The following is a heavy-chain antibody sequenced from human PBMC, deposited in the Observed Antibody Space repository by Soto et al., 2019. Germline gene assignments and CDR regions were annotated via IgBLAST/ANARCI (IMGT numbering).Heavy chain of an antibody. D-gene: IGHD4-17*01. Sequence: ASVKVSCKASGYTFTSYGISWVRQAPGQGLEWMGWISAYNGNTNYAQKIQGRVTMTTDTSTSTAYMKLRSLRSDDTAVYYCARDPLDYGDYSPHFDYWGQGTLVTVSS. CDR2: ISAYNGNT. J-gene: IGHJ4*02. V-gene: IGHV1-18*01. CDR3: ARDPLDYGDYSPHFDY. CDR1: GYTFTSYG.